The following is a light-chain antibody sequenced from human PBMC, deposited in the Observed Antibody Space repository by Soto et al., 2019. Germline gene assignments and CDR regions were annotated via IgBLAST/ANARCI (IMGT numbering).Light chain of an antibody. CDR1: SGHSSYA. V-gene: IGLV4-69*01. Sequence: QLVLTQSPSASASLGASVKLTCTLSSGHSSYAIAWHQQQPEKGPRYLMKLSSDGSHSKGDGIPDRFSGSSSGADRYLTNSSLQSEEEAADYCQTWDTGARVVFGGGTKLTVL. CDR2: LSSDGSH. J-gene: IGLJ2*01. CDR3: QTWDTGARVV.